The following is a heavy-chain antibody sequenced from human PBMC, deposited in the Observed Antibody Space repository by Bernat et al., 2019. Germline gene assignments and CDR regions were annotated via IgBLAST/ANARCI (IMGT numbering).Heavy chain of an antibody. CDR1: GYTLTELS. D-gene: IGHD3-10*01. V-gene: IGHV1-24*01. J-gene: IGHJ2*01. CDR2: FDPEDGET. CDR3: ATGPMITMVRGAPNWYFDL. Sequence: QVQLVQSGAEVKKPGASVKVSCKVSGYTLTELSMHWVRQAPGKGLEWMGGFDPEDGETIYAQKLQGRVTMTEETSTGTAYMELSSLRSEDTAVYYCATGPMITMVRGAPNWYFDLWGRGTLVTVSS.